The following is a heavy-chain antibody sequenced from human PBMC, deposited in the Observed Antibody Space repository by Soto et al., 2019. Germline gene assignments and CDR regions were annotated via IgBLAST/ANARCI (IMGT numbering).Heavy chain of an antibody. Sequence: GSQILSCAASGFTFSSYTMNWVRQAPGRGLEWVSSIGTSSSYIYYADSVKGRFTISRDNAKNSLFLQMNSLRADDTAVYYCARDSVRDYLYYYYGMDVWGQGTTVTVSS. V-gene: IGHV3-21*01. CDR1: GFTFSSYT. J-gene: IGHJ6*02. CDR3: ARDSVRDYLYYYYGMDV. D-gene: IGHD4-17*01. CDR2: IGTSSSYI.